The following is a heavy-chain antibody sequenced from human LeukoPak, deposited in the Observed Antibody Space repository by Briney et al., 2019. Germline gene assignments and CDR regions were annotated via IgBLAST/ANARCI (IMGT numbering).Heavy chain of an antibody. D-gene: IGHD6-6*01. J-gene: IGHJ4*01. CDR3: ARQSGRSSSGGIFIDY. CDR1: GYSFTSYW. Sequence: GESLKISCKGSGYSFTSYWIGWVRQMPGKGLERMGIIYPGDSDTRYCTSFQGQVTISADESISTAYLQWSSRKAADTAMYYCARQSGRSSSGGIFIDYCGHGTLVTVSS. V-gene: IGHV5-51*01. CDR2: IYPGDSDT.